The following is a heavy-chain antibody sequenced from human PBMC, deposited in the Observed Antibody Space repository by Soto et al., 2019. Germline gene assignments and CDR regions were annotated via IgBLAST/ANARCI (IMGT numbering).Heavy chain of an antibody. J-gene: IGHJ6*02. CDR1: GFTFNSYG. V-gene: IGHV3-33*05. D-gene: IGHD2-15*01. CDR2: IEYNAKNR. Sequence: QVQLVESVGGVVQPGTSLRLSCTTSGFTFNSYGIHWVRQAPGKGLEWLALIEYNAKNRFYADSVKGRFSISRDNSRNTVYLQVNGLRAEDTAVYYCAREGDDYCSGTRSFHYYGLDVWGQGTTVIVSS. CDR3: AREGDDYCSGTRSFHYYGLDV.